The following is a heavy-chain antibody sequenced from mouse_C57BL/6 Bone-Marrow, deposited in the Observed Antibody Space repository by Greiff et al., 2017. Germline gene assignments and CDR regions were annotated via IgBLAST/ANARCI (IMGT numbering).Heavy chain of an antibody. D-gene: IGHD1-1*01. CDR2: IYPRSGNT. CDR3: PLGGYYGKYAY. J-gene: IGHJ3*01. V-gene: IGHV1-81*01. CDR1: GYTFTSYG. Sequence: VQLQQSGAELARPGASVKLSCKASGYTFTSYGISWVKQRTGQGLEWIGEIYPRSGNTYYNEKFKGKATLTADKSSSTAYMELRSLTSEDSAVYFCPLGGYYGKYAYGGRGNRVTVSA.